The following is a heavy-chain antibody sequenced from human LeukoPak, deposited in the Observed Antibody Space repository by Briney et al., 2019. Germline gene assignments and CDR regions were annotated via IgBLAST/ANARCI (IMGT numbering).Heavy chain of an antibody. V-gene: IGHV3-9*01. CDR2: ISWNSGSI. D-gene: IGHD6-13*01. CDR3: AKGVSSSWYEGAFDI. Sequence: TGGSLRLSCAASGFRFDDYAMHWVRQTPGKGLEWVSGISWNSGSIGSADSMKGRFAISRDNAKNSLYLQMNSLRAEDTALYYCAKGVSSSWYEGAFDIWGQGTIVTVSS. J-gene: IGHJ3*02. CDR1: GFRFDDYA.